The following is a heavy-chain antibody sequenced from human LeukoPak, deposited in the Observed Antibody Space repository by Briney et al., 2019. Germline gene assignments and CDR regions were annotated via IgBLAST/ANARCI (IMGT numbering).Heavy chain of an antibody. CDR3: ARLGGYDLLDATRNWFDP. CDR1: GYSFTSYW. D-gene: IGHD5-12*01. Sequence: GESLKISCKGSGYSFTSYWIGWVRQMPGKGLEWMGIIYPGDSDTRYSPSFQGQVTISADKSISTAYLQWSSLKASDTAMYYCARLGGYDLLDATRNWFDPWGQGTLVTVSS. CDR2: IYPGDSDT. J-gene: IGHJ5*02. V-gene: IGHV5-51*01.